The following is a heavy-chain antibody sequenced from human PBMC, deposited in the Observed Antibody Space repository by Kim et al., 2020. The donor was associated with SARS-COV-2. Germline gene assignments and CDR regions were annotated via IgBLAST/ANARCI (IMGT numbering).Heavy chain of an antibody. CDR3: ATVGVATARPYIWFDP. CDR1: EFTFSSYS. V-gene: IGHV3-21*01. J-gene: IGHJ5*02. CDR2: ISSSSSYI. Sequence: GGSLRLSCAASEFTFSSYSMNWVRQAPGKGLEWVSSISSSSSYINYADSVKGRFTISRDNAKNSLYLQMNSLRAEDTAVYYCATVGVATARPYIWFDPRG. D-gene: IGHD6-19*01.